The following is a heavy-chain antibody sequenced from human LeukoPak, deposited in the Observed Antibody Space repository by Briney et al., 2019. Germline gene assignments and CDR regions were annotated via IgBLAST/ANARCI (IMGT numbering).Heavy chain of an antibody. Sequence: PGGSLRLSCAASGFTFSSYWMSWVRQAPGKGLEWVAFIRYDGSNKYYADSVKGRFTISRDNSKNTLYLQMNSLRAEDTAVYYCAKGLRFLEWSKLDYWGQGTLVTVSS. J-gene: IGHJ4*02. D-gene: IGHD3-3*01. V-gene: IGHV3-30*02. CDR3: AKGLRFLEWSKLDY. CDR2: IRYDGSNK. CDR1: GFTFSSYW.